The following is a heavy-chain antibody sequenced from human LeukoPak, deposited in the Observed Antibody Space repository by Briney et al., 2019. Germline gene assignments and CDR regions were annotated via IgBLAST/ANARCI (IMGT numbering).Heavy chain of an antibody. V-gene: IGHV1-69*01. CDR1: GGTFSSYA. CDR2: IIPIFGTA. CDR3: ARGLGSSGYYSLEDAFDI. Sequence: RASVKVSCKASGGTFSSYAIGWVRQAPGQGLEWMGGIIPIFGTANYAQKFQGRVTITADESTSTAHMELSSLRSEDTAVYYCARGLGSSGYYSLEDAFDIWGQGTMVTVSS. D-gene: IGHD3-22*01. J-gene: IGHJ3*02.